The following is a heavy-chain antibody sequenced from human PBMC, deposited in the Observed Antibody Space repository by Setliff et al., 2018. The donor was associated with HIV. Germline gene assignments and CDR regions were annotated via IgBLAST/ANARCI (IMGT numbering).Heavy chain of an antibody. CDR2: TFNDGRT. D-gene: IGHD3-10*01. V-gene: IGHV4-39*01. J-gene: IGHJ4*02. CDR1: GGSISSSSYY. CDR3: ARHFPSISLFFGDPGPFDR. Sequence: TCTVSGGSISSSSYYWGWIRQPPGKGLEWIGSTFNDGRTYYNPSLKSRVTIPMDTSTNQFSLKLTSVTAADTAVYFCARHFPSISLFFGDPGPFDRWGQGALVTVSS.